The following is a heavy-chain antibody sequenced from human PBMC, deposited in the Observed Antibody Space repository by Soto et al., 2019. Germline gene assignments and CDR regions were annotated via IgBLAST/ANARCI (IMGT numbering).Heavy chain of an antibody. V-gene: IGHV3-33*01. D-gene: IGHD3-3*01. CDR1: GFIFSTFG. CDR2: IWYDGSNK. Sequence: QVQLVESGGAVVQPGRSLRLSCAASGFIFSTFGMHWVRQAPGKGLEWVAVIWYDGSNKYYADSVKGRFTISRDNSKNKLSLQMNSLRAEDTAVYYCARDRGRGDNWSDYWGQGTLVTVSS. J-gene: IGHJ4*02. CDR3: ARDRGRGDNWSDY.